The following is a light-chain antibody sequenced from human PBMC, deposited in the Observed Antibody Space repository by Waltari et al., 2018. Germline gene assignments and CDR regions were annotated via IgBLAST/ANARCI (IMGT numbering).Light chain of an antibody. CDR2: DVS. CDR3: NSYAGSSSWV. CDR1: SSDVGFYNY. Sequence: QSALTQPASVSGSPGQSITISCTGPSSDVGFYNYSPWYQQHPGKAPKLMIYDVSERPSGVSNRFSGSKSGNTASLTISGLQAEDEADYYCNSYAGSSSWVFGGGTKLTVL. J-gene: IGLJ3*02. V-gene: IGLV2-14*01.